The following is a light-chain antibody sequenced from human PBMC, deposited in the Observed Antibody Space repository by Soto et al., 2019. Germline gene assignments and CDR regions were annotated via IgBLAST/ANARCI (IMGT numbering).Light chain of an antibody. CDR1: QTVSNNY. J-gene: IGKJ5*01. CDR3: QQYAGPPTT. Sequence: EIVLPQSPGTLSLSPGDRATLSCRASQTVSNNYLAWCQQKPGQAPRVIMYGASRRATGIPDRFSGGGSGTDFTLTISRLEPEEFAVYFCQQYAGPPTTVGQGTRLEIK. CDR2: GAS. V-gene: IGKV3-20*01.